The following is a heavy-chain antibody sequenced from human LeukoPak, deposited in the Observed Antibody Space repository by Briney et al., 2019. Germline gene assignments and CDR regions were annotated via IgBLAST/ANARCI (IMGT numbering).Heavy chain of an antibody. V-gene: IGHV3-9*03. D-gene: IGHD3-3*01. J-gene: IGHJ5*02. CDR2: ISWNSGSI. Sequence: PGGSLRLSCAASGFTFSSYAMSWVRQAPGKGLEWVSGISWNSGSIGYADSVKGRFTISRDNAKNSLYLQMNSLRAEDMALYYCAKDMELRGVVPSGWFDPWGQGTLVTVSS. CDR1: GFTFSSYA. CDR3: AKDMELRGVVPSGWFDP.